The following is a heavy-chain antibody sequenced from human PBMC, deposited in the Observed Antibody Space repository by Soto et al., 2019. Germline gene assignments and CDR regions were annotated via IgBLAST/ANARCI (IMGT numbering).Heavy chain of an antibody. CDR1: GGSISSYY. D-gene: IGHD3-3*01. V-gene: IGHV4-59*01. CDR2: IYYSGST. CDR3: ARGGPYYDFWSGYYPYDYYYMDV. J-gene: IGHJ6*03. Sequence: SETLSLTCTVSGGSISSYYWSWVRQPPGKGLEWIGYIYYSGSTNYNPSLKSRVTISVDTPKNQFSLKLSSVTAADTAVYYCARGGPYYDFWSGYYPYDYYYMDVWGKGTTVTVSS.